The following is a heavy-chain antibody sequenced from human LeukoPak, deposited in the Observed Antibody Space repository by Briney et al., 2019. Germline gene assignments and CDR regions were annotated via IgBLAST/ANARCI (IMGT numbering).Heavy chain of an antibody. Sequence: TSETLSLTCTVAGGSISSYYWSWIRQPAGKVLEWIGRIYTSGSTNYNPSLKSRVTMSVDTSKNQFSPKLSSVTAADTAVYYCARGRHLADYFDYWGQGTLVTVSS. CDR1: GGSISSYY. V-gene: IGHV4-4*07. CDR2: IYTSGST. J-gene: IGHJ4*02. CDR3: ARGRHLADYFDY.